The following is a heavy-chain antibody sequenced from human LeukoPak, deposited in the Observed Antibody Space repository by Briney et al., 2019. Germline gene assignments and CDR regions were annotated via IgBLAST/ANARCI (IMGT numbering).Heavy chain of an antibody. CDR2: IKQDGSEK. J-gene: IGHJ4*02. Sequence: PGGSLRLSCAASGFTFNDYWMSWVRQAPGKGLEWVASIKQDGSEKYYVDSVKGRFTISRDNAKNTQYLQMDSLRAEGTAVYYCARDQGYGSFSAFDYWGQGTLVTVSP. CDR1: GFTFNDYW. V-gene: IGHV3-7*01. D-gene: IGHD3-10*01. CDR3: ARDQGYGSFSAFDY.